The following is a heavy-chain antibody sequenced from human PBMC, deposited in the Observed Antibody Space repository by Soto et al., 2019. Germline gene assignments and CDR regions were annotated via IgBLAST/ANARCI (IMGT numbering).Heavy chain of an antibody. D-gene: IGHD3-22*01. CDR1: GFTFSSYE. CDR3: ARVKGRYYDSSGYFDY. Sequence: EVQLVESGGGLVQPGGSLRLSCAASGFTFSSYEMNWVRQAPGKGLEWVSYISSSGSTIYYADSVKGRFTISRDNAKNSQYLQMNRQRDEDTAVYYCARVKGRYYDSSGYFDYWGQGTLVTGSS. V-gene: IGHV3-48*03. J-gene: IGHJ4*01. CDR2: ISSSGSTI.